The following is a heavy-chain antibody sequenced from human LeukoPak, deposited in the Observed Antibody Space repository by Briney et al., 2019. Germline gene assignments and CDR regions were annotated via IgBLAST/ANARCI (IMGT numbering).Heavy chain of an antibody. V-gene: IGHV4-39*02. D-gene: IGHD3-10*01. CDR1: GDSISSSSYY. J-gene: IGHJ4*02. Sequence: SETLSLTCTVSGDSISSSSYYWGWIRQPPGKGLEWIGSIYYSGSTYYNPSLKSRVTISVDTSKNQFSLKLSSVTAADTAVYYCARELELYGSGSYLRYWGQGTLVTVSS. CDR2: IYYSGST. CDR3: ARELELYGSGSYLRY.